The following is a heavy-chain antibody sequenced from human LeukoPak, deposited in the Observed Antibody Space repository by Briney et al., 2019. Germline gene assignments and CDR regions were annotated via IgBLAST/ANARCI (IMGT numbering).Heavy chain of an antibody. Sequence: GGSLRLSCAASGFTFSNYWMSWVRQAPGQGLEWVANIKQDASEIYYVGSLKGRFIISRDNAKNSLFLQMNSLRAEDTAVYYCARLLWSTASSVMDFWGQGTLVTVSS. CDR2: IKQDASEI. D-gene: IGHD3-10*01. CDR1: GFTFSNYW. J-gene: IGHJ4*02. CDR3: ARLLWSTASSVMDF. V-gene: IGHV3-7*03.